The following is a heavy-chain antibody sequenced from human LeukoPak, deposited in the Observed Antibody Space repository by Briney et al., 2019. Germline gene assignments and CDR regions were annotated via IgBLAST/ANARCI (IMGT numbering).Heavy chain of an antibody. CDR1: GYTLTELS. V-gene: IGHV1-2*02. D-gene: IGHD6-19*01. J-gene: IGHJ4*02. CDR3: ASGYSSGWYDY. CDR2: INPNSGGT. Sequence: ASVKVSCKVSGYTLTELSMHWVRQAPGQGLEWMGWINPNSGGTNYAQKFQGRVTMTRDTSISTAYMELSRLRSDDTAVYYCASGYSSGWYDYWGQGTLVTVSS.